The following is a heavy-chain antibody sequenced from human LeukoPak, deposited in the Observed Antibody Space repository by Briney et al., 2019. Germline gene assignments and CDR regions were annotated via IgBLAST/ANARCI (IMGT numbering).Heavy chain of an antibody. Sequence: GESLKISCKGSGYSFTSYWIGWARQMPGKGLEWMGIIYPGDSDTRYSPSFQGQVTISADKSISTAYLQWSSLKASDTAMYYCARGGGRGYNLQSFDYWGQGTLVTVSS. CDR2: IYPGDSDT. CDR3: ARGGGRGYNLQSFDY. CDR1: GYSFTSYW. D-gene: IGHD5-24*01. V-gene: IGHV5-51*01. J-gene: IGHJ4*02.